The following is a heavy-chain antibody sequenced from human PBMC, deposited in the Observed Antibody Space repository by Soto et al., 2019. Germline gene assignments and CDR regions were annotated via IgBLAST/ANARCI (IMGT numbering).Heavy chain of an antibody. CDR3: AKDPSRYDFWSGYYFDY. Sequence: PGGSLRLSCAASGFTFSSYGMHWVRQAPGKGLEWVAVISYDGSNKYYADSVKGRFTISRDNSKNTLYLQMNSLRAEDTAVYYCAKDPSRYDFWSGYYFDYWGQGTLVTVSS. V-gene: IGHV3-30*18. J-gene: IGHJ4*02. D-gene: IGHD3-3*01. CDR2: ISYDGSNK. CDR1: GFTFSSYG.